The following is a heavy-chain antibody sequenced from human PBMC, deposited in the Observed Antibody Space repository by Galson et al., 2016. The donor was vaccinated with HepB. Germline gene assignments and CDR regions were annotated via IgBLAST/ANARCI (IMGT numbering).Heavy chain of an antibody. D-gene: IGHD1-1*01. CDR1: GYTFTPYD. CDR2: INPNNGDT. J-gene: IGHJ4*02. Sequence: SVKVSCKASGYTFTPYDIYWVRQAPRQGLEWMGWINPNNGDTMYAQNFRGRVTLTRDTSISTAYMELGSLTSDDTAVYYCARPVNRVGTGYWGQGTLVTVSS. V-gene: IGHV1-2*02. CDR3: ARPVNRVGTGY.